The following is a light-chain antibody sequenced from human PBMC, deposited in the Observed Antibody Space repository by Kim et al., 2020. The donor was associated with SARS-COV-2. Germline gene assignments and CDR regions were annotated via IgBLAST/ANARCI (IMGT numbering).Light chain of an antibody. J-gene: IGKJ1*01. CDR2: LGS. V-gene: IGKV2-28*01. CDR3: MQALQTWT. Sequence: DIVMTQSPLSLPVTPGEPASISCRSSQSLLHSNGYNYLDWYLQKPGQSPQLLIYLGSNRASGVPDRFSGSGSGTDFTLKISRVEAEDVGVYYCMQALQTWTFGQGTKEDIK. CDR1: QSLLHSNGYNY.